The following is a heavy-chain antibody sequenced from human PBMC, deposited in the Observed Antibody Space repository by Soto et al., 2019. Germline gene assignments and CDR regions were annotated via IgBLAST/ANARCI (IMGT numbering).Heavy chain of an antibody. CDR2: ISAYNGNT. Sequence: GASVKVSCKASGYTFTSYGINWVRQAPGQGLERMGWISAYNGNTNYAQKLQGRVTMTTDTSTSTAYMELRSLRSDDTAVYYCARDSGFGELLSFDYWSQGTLVTVSS. V-gene: IGHV1-18*01. CDR1: GYTFTSYG. CDR3: ARDSGFGELLSFDY. D-gene: IGHD3-10*01. J-gene: IGHJ4*02.